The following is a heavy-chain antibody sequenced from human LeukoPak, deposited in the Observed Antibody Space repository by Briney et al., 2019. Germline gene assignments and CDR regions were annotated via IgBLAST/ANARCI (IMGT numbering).Heavy chain of an antibody. CDR3: ARKYCSGSCYEDY. D-gene: IGHD2-2*01. J-gene: IGHJ4*02. V-gene: IGHV3-48*04. Sequence: GGSLRLSCAASGFTFSSYWMHWVRQAPGKGLEWVSYISSSASTIYYADSVKGRFTISRDNARNSLYLQMNSLRAEDTAVYYCARKYCSGSCYEDYWGQGTLVTVSS. CDR1: GFTFSSYW. CDR2: ISSSASTI.